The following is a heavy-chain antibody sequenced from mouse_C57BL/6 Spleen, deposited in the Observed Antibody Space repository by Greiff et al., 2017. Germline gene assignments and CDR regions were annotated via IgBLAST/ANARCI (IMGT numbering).Heavy chain of an antibody. CDR1: GYTFTSYW. V-gene: IGHV1-59*01. Sequence: QVQLKQPGAELVRPGTSVKLSCKASGYTFTSYWMHWVKQRPGQGLEWIGVIDPSDSYTNYNQKFKGKATLTVDTSSSTAYMQLSSLTSEDSAVXYCARPPDSYAMDYWGQGTSVTVSS. CDR3: ARPPDSYAMDY. J-gene: IGHJ4*01. CDR2: IDPSDSYT.